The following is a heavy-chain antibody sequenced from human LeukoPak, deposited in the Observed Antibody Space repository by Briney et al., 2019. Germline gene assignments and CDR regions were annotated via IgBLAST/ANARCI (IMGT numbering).Heavy chain of an antibody. Sequence: GGPLRLSCEGAGVSIRDFYINWIRQAPGKGLEWVSSISSSGNNILYADSVKGRFTISRDNANNSMHLQMSGLRAEDTAVYYCASRPGYSYAFDQRGHGSLVTVSS. D-gene: IGHD5-18*01. J-gene: IGHJ4*01. V-gene: IGHV3-11*01. CDR3: ASRPGYSYAFDQ. CDR1: GVSIRDFY. CDR2: ISSSGNNI.